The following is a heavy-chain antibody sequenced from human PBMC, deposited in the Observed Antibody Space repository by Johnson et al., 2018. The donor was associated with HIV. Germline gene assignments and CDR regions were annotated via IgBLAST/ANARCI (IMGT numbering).Heavy chain of an antibody. CDR2: ISYNEDKK. CDR3: ARARRYSSSWPDAFDI. Sequence: QVQLVESGGGLVQPGGSLRLSCAASGFTFSSYAMHWVRQAPGKGLEWMAFISYNEDKKYYADSVKGRFTISRDNSKNTLYLQMNSLRAGDTAVYYCARARRYSSSWPDAFDIWGQGTMVTVSS. V-gene: IGHV3-30*14. CDR1: GFTFSSYA. J-gene: IGHJ3*02. D-gene: IGHD6-13*01.